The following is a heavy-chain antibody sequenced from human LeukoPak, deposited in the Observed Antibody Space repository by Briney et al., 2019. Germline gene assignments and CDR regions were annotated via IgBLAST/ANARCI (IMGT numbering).Heavy chain of an antibody. CDR2: ISGNGRST. J-gene: IGHJ3*01. Sequence: GGSLRLSCTASGFTFSTYATHWVRQAPGKGLEYVSGISGNGRSTFYGSSVKGRFTVSRDNSKDTLYLQMGSLRAEDMAVYYCTRDIGRLRGDAFDFWGQGTMVTVSS. CDR1: GFTFSTYA. D-gene: IGHD2-15*01. V-gene: IGHV3-64*01. CDR3: TRDIGRLRGDAFDF.